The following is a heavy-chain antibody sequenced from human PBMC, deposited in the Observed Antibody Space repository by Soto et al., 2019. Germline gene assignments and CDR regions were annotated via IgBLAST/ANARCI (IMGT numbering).Heavy chain of an antibody. CDR2: INAGNGNT. D-gene: IGHD4-17*01. Sequence: ASVKVSCNASGYTFTSYAMHWVRQAPGQRLEWMGWINAGNGNTKYSQKFQGRVTITRDTSASTAYMELSSLRSEDTAVYYCARARGYGVYIMFRYWGQGTLVTVSS. J-gene: IGHJ4*02. CDR3: ARARGYGVYIMFRY. CDR1: GYTFTSYA. V-gene: IGHV1-3*01.